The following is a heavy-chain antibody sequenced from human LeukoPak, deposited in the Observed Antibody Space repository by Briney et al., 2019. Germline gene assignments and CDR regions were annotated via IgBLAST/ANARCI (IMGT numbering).Heavy chain of an antibody. Sequence: GGSLRLSCAASGFTFSSYWMSWVRQAPGKGLEWVVNIKQDGSEKYYVDSVKGRFTISRDNAKNSLYLQMNSLRAEDTAVYYCASSTYYYDSSGYYFCDYWGQGTLVTVSS. D-gene: IGHD3-22*01. CDR2: IKQDGSEK. J-gene: IGHJ4*02. V-gene: IGHV3-7*01. CDR1: GFTFSSYW. CDR3: ASSTYYYDSSGYYFCDY.